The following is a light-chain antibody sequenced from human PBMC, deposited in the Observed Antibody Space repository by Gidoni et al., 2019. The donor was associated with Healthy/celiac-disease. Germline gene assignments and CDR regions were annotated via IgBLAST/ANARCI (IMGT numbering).Light chain of an antibody. CDR2: GNS. CDR3: QSYDSSLSGYV. CDR1: SSNIGGGYD. V-gene: IGLV1-40*01. Sequence: QSVLTPPPSVSGAPRQRVTISCTGSSSNIGGGYDVHWYQQLPGTAPKLLIYGNSNRPSGVPDRFSGSKSGTSASLAITGLQAEDEADYYCQSYDSSLSGYVFGTGTKVTVL. J-gene: IGLJ1*01.